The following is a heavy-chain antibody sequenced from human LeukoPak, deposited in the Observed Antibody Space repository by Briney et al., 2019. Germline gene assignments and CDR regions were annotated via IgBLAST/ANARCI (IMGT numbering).Heavy chain of an antibody. CDR3: ARVEVLYSSSWITTDY. V-gene: IGHV4-39*01. CDR2: IYYSGST. CDR1: GGSISSSSYY. J-gene: IGHJ4*02. D-gene: IGHD6-13*01. Sequence: SETLSLTCTVSGGSISSSSYYWGWIRQPPGKGLEWIGSIYYSGSTYYNPSLKSRVTISVDTSKNQFSLKLSSVTAADTAVYYCARVEVLYSSSWITTDYWGQGTLVTVSS.